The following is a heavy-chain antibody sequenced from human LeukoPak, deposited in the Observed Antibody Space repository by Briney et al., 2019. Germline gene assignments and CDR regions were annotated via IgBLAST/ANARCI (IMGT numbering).Heavy chain of an antibody. D-gene: IGHD3-10*01. J-gene: IGHJ5*02. CDR3: ARDHAHQVRGVILNWFDP. CDR1: GYTFTGYG. Sequence: EASVNVSCKASGYTFTGYGISWVRQAPGQGLEWMGWISADSGNTNYAQKLQGRATLTTDASTRTAYMELRRLRSDDAAVYSCARDHAHQVRGVILNWFDPWGQGTLVTVSS. CDR2: ISADSGNT. V-gene: IGHV1-18*01.